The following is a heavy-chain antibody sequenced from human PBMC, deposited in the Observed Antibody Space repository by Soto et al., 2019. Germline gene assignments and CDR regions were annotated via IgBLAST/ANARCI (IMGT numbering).Heavy chain of an antibody. V-gene: IGHV4-31*03. Sequence: QVQLQESGPGLVKPSQTLSLTCTVSGGSISSSGYYWSWIRQLPGKGLEWIGYIYYSGITYYNTSLKSRVTISVDTSKNQFSLKLSSVTAADTAVYYCARDRSNWAFEYWGQGPLVTVSS. D-gene: IGHD7-27*01. CDR2: IYYSGIT. CDR3: ARDRSNWAFEY. J-gene: IGHJ4*02. CDR1: GGSISSSGYY.